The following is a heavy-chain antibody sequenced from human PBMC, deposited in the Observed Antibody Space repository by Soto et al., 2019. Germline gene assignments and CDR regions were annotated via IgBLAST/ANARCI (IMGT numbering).Heavy chain of an antibody. Sequence: QVQLVESGGGVVQPGRSLRLSCAASGFTFSSYGMHWVRQAPGKGLEWVAVIWFDGSNKYYADSVKGRLTISRDNSKNTLYLQMNSLRAADTAVYYCARARAGYCSSTSCQTLDYWGQGTLVTVSS. CDR3: ARARAGYCSSTSCQTLDY. D-gene: IGHD2-2*01. J-gene: IGHJ4*02. V-gene: IGHV3-33*01. CDR2: IWFDGSNK. CDR1: GFTFSSYG.